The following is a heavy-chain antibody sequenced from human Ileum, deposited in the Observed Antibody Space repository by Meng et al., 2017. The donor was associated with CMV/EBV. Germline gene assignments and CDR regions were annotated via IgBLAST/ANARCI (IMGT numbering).Heavy chain of an antibody. CDR2: IQGGSGKT. D-gene: IGHD3-22*01. Sequence: GGSLRPSCVASGFTLSRYAMNWVRQAPGNGLEWVSAIQGGSGKTFYYDSVKGRFIVSRDDSKNTLSRQMNGLRVEDTAVYYCAKDLRDYYFAMDVWGQGTAVTVSS. CDR1: GFTLSRYA. V-gene: IGHV3-23*01. J-gene: IGHJ6*02. CDR3: AKDLRDYYFAMDV.